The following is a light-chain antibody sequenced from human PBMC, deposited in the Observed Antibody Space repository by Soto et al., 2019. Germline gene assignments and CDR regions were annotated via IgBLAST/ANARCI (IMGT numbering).Light chain of an antibody. CDR2: DVS. J-gene: IGLJ3*02. Sequence: QSALTQPASVSGSPGQSIAISCTGTSSDVGGYNYVSWYQQHPGKVPKLMIYDVSNRPSGVSTRFSGSKSDNTASLTISGLQTEDEADYFCASYTSSSTLVXGGGTKVTVL. CDR1: SSDVGGYNY. CDR3: ASYTSSSTLV. V-gene: IGLV2-14*01.